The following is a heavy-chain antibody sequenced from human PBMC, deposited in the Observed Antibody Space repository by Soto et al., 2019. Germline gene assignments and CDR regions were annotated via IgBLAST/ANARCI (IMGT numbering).Heavy chain of an antibody. D-gene: IGHD5-12*01. CDR1: GFTFSSYG. V-gene: IGHV3-30*03. J-gene: IGHJ6*02. CDR3: ARVATLLNNMDV. Sequence: GGSLRLSCAASGFTFSSYGMHWVRQAPGKGLEWVAVISYDGSNKYYADSVKGRFTISRDNSKNTLYLQMNSLRAEDTAVYYCARVATLLNNMDVWGQGTTVTVSS. CDR2: ISYDGSNK.